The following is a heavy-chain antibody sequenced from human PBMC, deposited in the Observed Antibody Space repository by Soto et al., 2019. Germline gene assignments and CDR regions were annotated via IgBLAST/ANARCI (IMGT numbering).Heavy chain of an antibody. J-gene: IGHJ5*02. CDR3: ARHPRAWIQLWLWFDP. Sequence: GESLKISCKGSGYSFTSYWISWVRQMPGKGLEWMGRIDPSDSYTNYSPSFQGHVTISADKSISTAYLQWSSLKASDTAMYYCARHPRAWIQLWLWFDPWGQGTLVTVSS. CDR2: IDPSDSYT. V-gene: IGHV5-10-1*01. D-gene: IGHD5-18*01. CDR1: GYSFTSYW.